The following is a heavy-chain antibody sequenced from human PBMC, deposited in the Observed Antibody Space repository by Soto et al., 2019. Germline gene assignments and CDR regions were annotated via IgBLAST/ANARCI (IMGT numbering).Heavy chain of an antibody. Sequence: SVKVSCKVSGGTFSSYAISWVRQAPGQGLEWMGGIIPIFGTANYAQKFQGRVTITADESTSTAYMELSSLRSEDTAVYYCAAKGSYCSSTSCPAKRGYFDYWGQGTLVTVSS. CDR2: IIPIFGTA. D-gene: IGHD2-2*01. J-gene: IGHJ4*02. V-gene: IGHV1-69*13. CDR1: GGTFSSYA. CDR3: AAKGSYCSSTSCPAKRGYFDY.